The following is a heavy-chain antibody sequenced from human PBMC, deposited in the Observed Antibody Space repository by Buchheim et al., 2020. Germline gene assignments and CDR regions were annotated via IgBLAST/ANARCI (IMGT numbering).Heavy chain of an antibody. V-gene: IGHV4-39*01. J-gene: IGHJ4*02. CDR1: GGSISSSSYY. Sequence: QLQLQESGPGLVKPSETLSLTCTVSGGSISSSSYYWGWIRQPPGKGLEWIGSTYYSGSTYYNPSLKSRVTISVDTSKNQFSLKLSSVTAADTAVYYCARHGSGYSSGGYYFDYWGQGTL. CDR2: TYYSGST. D-gene: IGHD6-19*01. CDR3: ARHGSGYSSGGYYFDY.